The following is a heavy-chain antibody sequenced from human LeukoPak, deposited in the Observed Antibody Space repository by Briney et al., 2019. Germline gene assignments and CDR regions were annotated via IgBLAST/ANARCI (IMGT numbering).Heavy chain of an antibody. D-gene: IGHD1-26*01. CDR2: IKSKTDGGTT. Sequence: GGSLRLSXAASAFTFTNAWMSWVRQAPGKGLEWVGRIKSKTDGGTTDYAAPVKGRFSISRDDSKNTLYLQMNSLKTEDTGVYYCTTGSWERLLGSDAFDMWGQGTMVTVSS. J-gene: IGHJ3*02. V-gene: IGHV3-15*01. CDR3: TTGSWERLLGSDAFDM. CDR1: AFTFTNAW.